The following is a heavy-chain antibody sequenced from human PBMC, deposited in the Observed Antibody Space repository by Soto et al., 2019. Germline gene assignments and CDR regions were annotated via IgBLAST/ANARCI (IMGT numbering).Heavy chain of an antibody. Sequence: HPGGSLRLSCAASGFPFSTYGMHWVRQAPGKGLDWVAVIWYDGTNKYYADPVKGRFTISRDNSKNTLYLQMNSLRVEDTAVYYCARDQYNGSYFDPCDIWGPGTMVTVSS. V-gene: IGHV3-33*01. CDR2: IWYDGTNK. J-gene: IGHJ3*02. CDR3: ARDQYNGSYFDPCDI. D-gene: IGHD1-26*01. CDR1: GFPFSTYG.